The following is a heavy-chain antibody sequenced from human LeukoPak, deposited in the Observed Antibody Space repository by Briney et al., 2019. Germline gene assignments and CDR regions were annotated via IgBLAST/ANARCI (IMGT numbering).Heavy chain of an antibody. CDR3: ANDMDTAMVHDSLFDY. CDR1: GFTFRSYA. J-gene: IGHJ4*02. CDR2: ISSSGSNT. V-gene: IGHV3-23*01. D-gene: IGHD5-18*01. Sequence: GGSLRLSCAASGFTFRSYAMDWVRQAPGKGLEWVSAISSSGSNTYYADSVKGRFTISRDNSKNTLYLQMRSLRAEDTAVYYCANDMDTAMVHDSLFDYWGQGTLVTVSS.